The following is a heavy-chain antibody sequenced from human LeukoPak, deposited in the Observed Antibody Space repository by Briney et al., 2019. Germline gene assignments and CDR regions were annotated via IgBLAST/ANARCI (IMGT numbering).Heavy chain of an antibody. Sequence: GGSLSLSCAASGFTVRNKYMSWVRQAPGKGVEWVSVIYSGGSTYYADSVKGRFTISRDNSKNTLYLQMNSLRAEDTAVYHCARDGRRSGGWYYFDYWGQGTLVTVSS. CDR2: IYSGGST. CDR1: GFTVRNKY. J-gene: IGHJ4*02. V-gene: IGHV3-53*01. CDR3: ARDGRRSGGWYYFDY. D-gene: IGHD6-19*01.